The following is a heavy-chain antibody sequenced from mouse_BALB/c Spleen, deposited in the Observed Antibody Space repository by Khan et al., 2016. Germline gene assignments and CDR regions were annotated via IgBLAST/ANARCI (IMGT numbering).Heavy chain of an antibody. D-gene: IGHD2-10*02. CDR2: INTYTGEP. CDR1: GYTFTNYG. Sequence: QFQLVQSGPELKKPGETVKISCKASGYTFTNYGMNWVKQAPGKGLKWMGWINTYTGEPTYADDFKGRFAFSLETSASTAYLQINNLKNEDMATYFCARKYGNYYAMDYWGQGTSVTVSS. CDR3: ARKYGNYYAMDY. J-gene: IGHJ4*01. V-gene: IGHV9-1*02.